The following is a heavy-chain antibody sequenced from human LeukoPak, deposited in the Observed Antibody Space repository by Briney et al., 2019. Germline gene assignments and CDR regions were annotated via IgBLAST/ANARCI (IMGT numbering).Heavy chain of an antibody. CDR2: IYYSGST. J-gene: IGHJ4*02. CDR1: GGSISSGGYY. CDR3: AVGAYQLLSYYFDY. V-gene: IGHV4-31*03. D-gene: IGHD2-2*01. Sequence: PSETLSLTCTVSGGSISSGGYYWSWIRQHPGKGLEWIGYIYYSGSTYYNPSLKSRVTISVDTSKNQFSLKLSSVTAADTAVYYCAVGAYQLLSYYFDYWGQGTLVTVSS.